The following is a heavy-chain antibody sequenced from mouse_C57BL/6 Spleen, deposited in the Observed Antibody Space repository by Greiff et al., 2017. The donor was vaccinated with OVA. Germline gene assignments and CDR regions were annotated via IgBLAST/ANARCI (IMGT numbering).Heavy chain of an antibody. CDR1: GYTFTSYW. D-gene: IGHD2-4*01. Sequence: QVQLQQPGAELVMPGASVKLSCKASGYTFTSYWMHWVKQRPGQGLEWIGEIDPSDSHTNYNQKFKGKSTLTVDKSSSTAYMQLSSLTSDVSAVYYGARSSDYDDFDYWGQGTTLTVSS. CDR2: IDPSDSHT. CDR3: ARSSDYDDFDY. J-gene: IGHJ2*01. V-gene: IGHV1-69*01.